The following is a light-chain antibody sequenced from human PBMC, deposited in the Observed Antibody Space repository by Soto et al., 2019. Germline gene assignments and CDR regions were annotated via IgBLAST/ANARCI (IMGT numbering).Light chain of an antibody. Sequence: EIVLTQSPATLSWSPGERATLSCMASQSIRSHLVWYQQKLGQAPRLVIYDASNRATGIPARFSGSGSGTDFTITISGLAPEDFAVYSCPELPNWPLTFGGGTRVEIK. CDR1: QSIRSH. V-gene: IGKV3-11*01. J-gene: IGKJ4*01. CDR3: PELPNWPLT. CDR2: DAS.